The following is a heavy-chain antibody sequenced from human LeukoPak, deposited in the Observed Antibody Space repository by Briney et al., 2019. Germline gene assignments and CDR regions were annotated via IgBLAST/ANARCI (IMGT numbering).Heavy chain of an antibody. CDR2: INPNSGGT. D-gene: IGHD6-13*01. Sequence: ASVKVSCKASGYTFTGYYMHWVRQAPGQGLEWMGWINPNSGGTNYAQKFEGWVTMTRDTSISTAYMELSRLRSDDTAVYYCAREDSSSWYGDAFDIWGQGTMVTVSS. V-gene: IGHV1-2*04. J-gene: IGHJ3*02. CDR1: GYTFTGYY. CDR3: AREDSSSWYGDAFDI.